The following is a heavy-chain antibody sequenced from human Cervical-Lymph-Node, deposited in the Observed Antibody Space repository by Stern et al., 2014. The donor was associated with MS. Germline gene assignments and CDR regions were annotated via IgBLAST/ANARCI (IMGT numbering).Heavy chain of an antibody. CDR2: IYYSGTT. V-gene: IGHV4-59*01. CDR1: GASITSYY. J-gene: IGHJ5*02. CDR3: ARATDL. Sequence: QVQLQDSGPGLLRPSETLSLTCTVSGASITSYYWSRIRPPPGKGLEWIGYIYYSGTTNYNASLKGRVAISIDTSKTQFSLRLSSVTAADTAVYYCARATDLWGQGTLVTVSS.